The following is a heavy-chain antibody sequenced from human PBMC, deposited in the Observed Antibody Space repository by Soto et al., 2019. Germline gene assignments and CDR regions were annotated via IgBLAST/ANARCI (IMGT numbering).Heavy chain of an antibody. V-gene: IGHV1-18*01. CDR1: GYTFTSYG. CDR2: ISAYNGNT. CDR3: ATRYCSSTSCSGLFRDQYYYYYYYMDV. D-gene: IGHD2-2*01. Sequence: ASVKVSCKASGYTFTSYGISWVRQAPGQGLEWMGWISAYNGNTNYAQKLQGRVTMTTDTSTSTAYMELRSLRSDDTAVYDCATRYCSSTSCSGLFRDQYYYYYYYMDVWGKGTTVTVSS. J-gene: IGHJ6*03.